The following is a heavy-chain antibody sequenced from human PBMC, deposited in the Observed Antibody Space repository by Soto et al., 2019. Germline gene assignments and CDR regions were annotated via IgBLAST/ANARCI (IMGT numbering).Heavy chain of an antibody. J-gene: IGHJ4*02. CDR2: IKQDGSDK. D-gene: IGHD1-1*01. Sequence: XGSLLLSCAASGFTFSTYWMSWVRQAPGKGLGWVASIKQDGSDKHYVDSVKGRFTVSRDSAKSSVYLQMNSLRVDDTAVYYCARVWNDGRIDYWGQGALVTVSS. V-gene: IGHV3-7*01. CDR1: GFTFSTYW. CDR3: ARVWNDGRIDY.